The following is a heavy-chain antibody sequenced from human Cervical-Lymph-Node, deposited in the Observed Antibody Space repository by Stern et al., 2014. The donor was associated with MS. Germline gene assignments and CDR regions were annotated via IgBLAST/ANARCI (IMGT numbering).Heavy chain of an antibody. J-gene: IGHJ4*02. CDR2: ISSTSTYI. CDR3: ATLPLQTSLDY. CDR1: GFPFSSYS. Sequence: EVQLEESGGGLVKPGGSRRLSCAVSGFPFSSYSMNWVRQAPGKGLEWVSSISSTSTYICYADSVEGRFTISRDNAKNSLYLLMNSLRAEYTAVYYCATLPLQTSLDYWGQGILVTVSS. D-gene: IGHD2-2*01. V-gene: IGHV3-21*01.